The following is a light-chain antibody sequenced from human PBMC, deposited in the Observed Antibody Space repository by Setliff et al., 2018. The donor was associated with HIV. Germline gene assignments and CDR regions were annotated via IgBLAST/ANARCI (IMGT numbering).Light chain of an antibody. CDR1: STDVGTYNL. V-gene: IGLV2-14*02. CDR3: SSYTTTSTLRV. J-gene: IGLJ1*01. CDR2: EVN. Sequence: QSALAQPASVSGSPGQSITISCTGTSTDVGTYNLVSWYQQHPGRAPKLMIYEVNNRPSGVSNRFSGSKSGNTASLTISGLQADDEADYYCSSYTTTSTLRVFGAGTKVTVL.